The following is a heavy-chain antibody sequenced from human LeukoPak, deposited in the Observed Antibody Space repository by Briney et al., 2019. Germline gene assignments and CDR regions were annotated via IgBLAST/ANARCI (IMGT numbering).Heavy chain of an antibody. D-gene: IGHD3-16*02. CDR2: LNWNGAST. CDR3: ARDDYDYVWGSYRWKYYFDY. CDR1: GFTFDDYG. J-gene: IGHJ4*02. Sequence: PGGSLRLSCAASGFTFDDYGLSWVRQVPGKGLEWVSGLNWNGASTGYADSVKGRFTISRDNAKNSLYLQMNSLRAEDTAVYYCARDDYDYVWGSYRWKYYFDYWGQGTLVTVSS. V-gene: IGHV3-20*04.